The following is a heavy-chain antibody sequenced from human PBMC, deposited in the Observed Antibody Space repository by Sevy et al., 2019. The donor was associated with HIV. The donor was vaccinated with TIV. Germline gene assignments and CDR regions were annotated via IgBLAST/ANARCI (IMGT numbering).Heavy chain of an antibody. CDR3: ARAPPVRSGDDSLNWFDP. Sequence: SETLSLTCSVSGGPISSYYWSWIRQPPGKRLEWIGYIHYSGSTNYNHSLNSRLTISVDTSKNQFYLRLTSVTAADTAVYYCARAPPVRSGDDSLNWFDPWGQGILVTVSS. D-gene: IGHD5-12*01. V-gene: IGHV4-59*01. CDR1: GGPISSYY. J-gene: IGHJ5*02. CDR2: IHYSGST.